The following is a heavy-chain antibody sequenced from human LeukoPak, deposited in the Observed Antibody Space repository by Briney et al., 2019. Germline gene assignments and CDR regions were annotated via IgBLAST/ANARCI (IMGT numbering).Heavy chain of an antibody. CDR1: GGSISSSGYY. CDR2: IYYSGST. V-gene: IGHV4-39*07. J-gene: IGHJ5*02. D-gene: IGHD6-19*01. Sequence: PSETLSLTCTVSGGSISSSGYYWGWIRQPPGKGLEWIGGIYYSGSTYYNPSLKSRVTISVDTSKNQFSLKLSSVTAADTAVYYCARDHRYSSGWINWFDPWGQGTLVTVSS. CDR3: ARDHRYSSGWINWFDP.